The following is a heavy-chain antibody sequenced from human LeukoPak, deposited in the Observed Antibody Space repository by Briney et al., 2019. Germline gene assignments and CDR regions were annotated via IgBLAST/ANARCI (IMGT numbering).Heavy chain of an antibody. CDR3: ARDRGYSSSWYYFDY. CDR2: IYTSGST. J-gene: IGHJ4*02. V-gene: IGHV4-4*07. CDR1: GGSISSYY. Sequence: PSETLSLTCTVSGGSISSYYWSWIRQPAGKGLEWIGRIYTSGSTNYNPSLKSRVTMSVDTSKNQFSLKLSSVTAADTAAYYCARDRGYSSSWYYFDYWGQGTLVTVSS. D-gene: IGHD6-13*01.